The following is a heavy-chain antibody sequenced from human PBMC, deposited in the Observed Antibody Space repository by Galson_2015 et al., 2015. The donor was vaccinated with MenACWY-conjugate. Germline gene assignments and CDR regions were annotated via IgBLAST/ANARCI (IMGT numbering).Heavy chain of an antibody. CDR2: VFYNGTT. CDR3: ARESSYCAGGTCGYF. J-gene: IGHJ4*02. V-gene: IGHV4-39*07. Sequence: SETLSLTCTASGAAITSSDYYGSWTRQPPGKGLEWIGTVFYNGTTYYNPSLKSRVTISVDTSKNQISLNLSSATAADTAVYYCARESSYCAGGTCGYFWGQGTLVTVSS. CDR1: GAAITSSDYY. D-gene: IGHD2-8*02.